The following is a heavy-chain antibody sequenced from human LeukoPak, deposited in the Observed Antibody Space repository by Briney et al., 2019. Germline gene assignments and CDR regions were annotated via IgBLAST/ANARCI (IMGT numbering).Heavy chain of an antibody. V-gene: IGHV1-69*06. D-gene: IGHD6-19*01. Sequence: SVKVSCKASGGTFSSYAISWVRQAPGQGLEWMGGIIPIFGTANYAQKFQGRVTITADKSTSTAYMELSSLRSEDTAVYYCARVRGIAVRDYYYYYYMDVWGKGTTVTISS. CDR1: GGTFSSYA. CDR2: IIPIFGTA. CDR3: ARVRGIAVRDYYYYYYMDV. J-gene: IGHJ6*03.